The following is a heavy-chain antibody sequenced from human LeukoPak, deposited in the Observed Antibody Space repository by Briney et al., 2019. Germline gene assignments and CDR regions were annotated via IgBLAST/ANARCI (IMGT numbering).Heavy chain of an antibody. J-gene: IGHJ4*02. D-gene: IGHD2-8*02. CDR2: ISSSSSYI. CDR3: AREAGGHTVPFDY. CDR1: GFTFSSYS. V-gene: IGHV3-21*01. Sequence: PGGSLRLSCAASGFTFSSYSMNWVRQAPGKGLEWVSSISSSSSYIYYADSVKGRFTISRDNAKNSLYLQMNSLRAEDTAVYYCAREAGGHTVPFDYWGQGTLVTVSS.